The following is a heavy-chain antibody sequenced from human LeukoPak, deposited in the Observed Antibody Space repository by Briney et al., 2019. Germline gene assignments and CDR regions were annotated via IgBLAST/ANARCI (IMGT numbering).Heavy chain of an antibody. V-gene: IGHV4-39*07. J-gene: IGHJ3*02. CDR3: AREGYCSGGSCYSLNDAFDI. CDR1: GGSISSSSYF. D-gene: IGHD2-15*01. Sequence: SETLSLTCSVSGGSISSSSYFWGWIRQPPGKGLEWIGSMSYSGSSYFNPSLKSRVTVSLDTSKNQFSLKLSSVTAADTAMYYCAREGYCSGGSCYSLNDAFDIWGQGTMVTVSS. CDR2: MSYSGSS.